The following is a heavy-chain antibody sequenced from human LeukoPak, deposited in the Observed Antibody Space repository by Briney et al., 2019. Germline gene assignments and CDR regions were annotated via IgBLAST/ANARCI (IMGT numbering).Heavy chain of an antibody. CDR3: AKDLNGDYVSLFDY. CDR1: GFTFSSYS. J-gene: IGHJ4*02. V-gene: IGHV3-48*01. Sequence: PGGSLRLSCAASGFTFSSYSMNWVRQAPGKGLEWVSYISSSSSTIYYADSVKGRFTISRDNAKNSLYLQMNSLRAEDTAVYYCAKDLNGDYVSLFDYWGQGTLVTVSS. D-gene: IGHD4-17*01. CDR2: ISSSSSTI.